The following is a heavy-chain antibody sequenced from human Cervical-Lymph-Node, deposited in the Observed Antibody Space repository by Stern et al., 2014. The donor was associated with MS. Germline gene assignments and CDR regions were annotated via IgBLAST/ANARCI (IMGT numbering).Heavy chain of an antibody. CDR1: GGSIRSSTYY. Sequence: QLQLQESGPGLVKPSETLSLTCSVSGGSIRSSTYYWGWIRQPPGKGLEWIGSIYYSGTTYYNPSLKSRVTIEPSTNQFSLRPTSVTAADTAVYYCARHDGWLPHYWSQGTLVTVSS. D-gene: IGHD5-12*01. V-gene: IGHV4-39*01. CDR3: ARHDGWLPHY. J-gene: IGHJ4*02. CDR2: IYYSGTT.